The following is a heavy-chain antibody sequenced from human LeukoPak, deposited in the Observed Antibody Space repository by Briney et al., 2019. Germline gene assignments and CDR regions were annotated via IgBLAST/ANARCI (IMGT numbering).Heavy chain of an antibody. CDR3: ARGVPSDYYYMDV. J-gene: IGHJ6*03. V-gene: IGHV3-66*01. D-gene: IGHD2-2*01. CDR1: GFTFSNYA. CDR2: IYSGGST. Sequence: PGGSLRLSCAVSGFTFSNYAMTWVRQAPGKGLEWVSVIYSGGSTYYADSVKGRFTISRDNSKNTLYLQMNSLRAEDTAVYYCARGVPSDYYYMDVWGKGTTVTISS.